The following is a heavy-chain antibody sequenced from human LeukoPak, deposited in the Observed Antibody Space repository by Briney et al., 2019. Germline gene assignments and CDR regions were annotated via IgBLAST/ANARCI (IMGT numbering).Heavy chain of an antibody. V-gene: IGHV4-4*07. Sequence: SETLSLTCTVSGDSISNYYWSWIRQPAGKGLEWIGRVYTSGTTNYNPSLKSRVTMSVDTSKSQFSLKLSSVTAADTAVYYCARVTYYNWLDPWGQGTLVTVSS. D-gene: IGHD2-21*02. CDR3: ARVTYYNWLDP. CDR1: GDSISNYY. CDR2: VYTSGTT. J-gene: IGHJ5*02.